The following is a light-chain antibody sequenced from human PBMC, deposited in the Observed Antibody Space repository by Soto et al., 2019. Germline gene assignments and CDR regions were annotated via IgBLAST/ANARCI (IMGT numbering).Light chain of an antibody. CDR3: QQYNSYWT. V-gene: IGKV1-5*01. CDR2: DAS. CDR1: ESVSKW. J-gene: IGKJ1*01. Sequence: IQMTQSPSFLCAAVGDKVTITCRATESVSKWLAWYQEKPGNPPRPLIYDASTLESGVPSRFSGSGSGTEFTLTISSLQPDDFATYYCQQYNSYWTFGQGTKVDIK.